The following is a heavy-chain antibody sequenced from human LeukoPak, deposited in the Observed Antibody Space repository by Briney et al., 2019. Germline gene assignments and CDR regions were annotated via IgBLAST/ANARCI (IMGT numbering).Heavy chain of an antibody. J-gene: IGHJ4*02. V-gene: IGHV3-7*01. CDR1: EFSFNNFA. CDR2: IKEDGSEE. Sequence: GGSLRLSCAASEFSFNNFAMYWVRQAPGKGLEWVANIKEDGSEEYYVDSVKGRFTISRDNAKNSVYLQMNSLRPEDTAVYYCARDGPTAYFDYWGQGTLVTVSS. CDR3: ARDGPTAYFDY. D-gene: IGHD5-18*01.